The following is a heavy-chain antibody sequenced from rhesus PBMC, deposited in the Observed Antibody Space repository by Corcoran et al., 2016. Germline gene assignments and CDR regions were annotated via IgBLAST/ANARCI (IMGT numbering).Heavy chain of an antibody. D-gene: IGHD4-23*01. CDR3: ARFGEYSNYYYGLDS. CDR1: GGSISAYHY. J-gene: IGHJ6*01. V-gene: IGHV4-73*01. Sequence: QVKLQQWGEGLAKPSETLSLTCAVYGGSISAYHYWSWHRQPPGKVLEWVGYIDGNSASTNYNPSLQNRVTISKDTSKNQFSLKLSSVTAADTAVYYCARFGEYSNYYYGLDSWGQGVVVTVSS. CDR2: IDGNSAST.